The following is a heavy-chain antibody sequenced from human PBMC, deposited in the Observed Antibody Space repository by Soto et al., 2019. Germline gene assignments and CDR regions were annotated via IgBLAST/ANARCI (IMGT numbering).Heavy chain of an antibody. J-gene: IGHJ6*02. CDR1: GYTFPNYW. CDR2: IYPGDSDT. V-gene: IGHV5-51*01. Sequence: GESLKISCKGSGYTFPNYWIGWVRQMPGKGLEWMGIIYPGDSDTKYNPSFQGQVTISADTSLTTTYLRWTSLKASDTAIYYCAASIFYHGMDVWGQGTTATVSS. CDR3: AASIFYHGMDV.